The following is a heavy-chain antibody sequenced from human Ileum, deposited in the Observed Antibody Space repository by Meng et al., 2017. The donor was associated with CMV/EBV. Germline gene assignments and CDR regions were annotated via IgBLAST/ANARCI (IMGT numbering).Heavy chain of an antibody. J-gene: IGHJ5*02. CDR1: RFSFNFYG. CDR3: AKDRAFGGSSPGNIGA. Sequence: GKSLKISCAASRFSFNFYGMHWVRQAPGKGLEWVTFIRFDDKNKFYADSVKGRFAISRDNSKNMVYLQMNNLSSEDTGVYYCAKDRAFGGSSPGNIGAWGQGTPVTVSS. V-gene: IGHV3-30*02. CDR2: IRFDDKNK. D-gene: IGHD2/OR15-2a*01.